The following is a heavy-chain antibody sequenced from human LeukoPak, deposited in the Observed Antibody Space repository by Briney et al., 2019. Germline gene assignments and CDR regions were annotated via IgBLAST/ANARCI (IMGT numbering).Heavy chain of an antibody. J-gene: IGHJ3*02. CDR3: ARHVRGFAKSDIRGAFDI. CDR1: GGSINTYY. V-gene: IGHV4-59*08. D-gene: IGHD3-3*01. CDR2: IYFLGDT. Sequence: SETLSLTCAVSGGSINTYYWSWIRQAPGKGLEWIGYIYFLGDTNYNPSLKTRVTISVDTSNKQFSLNLSSLTAADTAVYYCARHVRGFAKSDIRGAFDIWGRGTVVTVSS.